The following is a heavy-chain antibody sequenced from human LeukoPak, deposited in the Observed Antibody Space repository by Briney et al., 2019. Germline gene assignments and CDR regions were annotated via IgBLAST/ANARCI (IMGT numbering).Heavy chain of an antibody. CDR3: ATGTWIQLWLADY. D-gene: IGHD5-18*01. V-gene: IGHV3-15*01. CDR2: IKSQTDGGTT. CDR1: GFIFTNPC. Sequence: GGSLRLSWKGCGFIFTNPCMSLVRLAPGKGLEWVGHIKSQTDGGTTDYAAPVKGRFTISRDDSKNTLYLQLNSLKTEDTAVYSCATGTWIQLWLADYWGQGTLVTVSS. J-gene: IGHJ4*02.